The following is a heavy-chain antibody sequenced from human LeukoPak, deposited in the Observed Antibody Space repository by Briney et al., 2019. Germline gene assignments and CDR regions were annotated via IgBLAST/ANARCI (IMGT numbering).Heavy chain of an antibody. D-gene: IGHD1-26*01. V-gene: IGHV3-33*01. J-gene: IGHJ4*02. CDR2: IWYDGSNK. CDR1: GFTFSSYG. Sequence: RGGSLRLSCAASGFTFSSYGMHWVRQAPGKGLEWVAVIWYDGSNKYYADSVKGRFTISRDNSKNTLYLQMNSLRAEDTAVDYCGGGGELHFDYWGQGTLVTVSS. CDR3: GGGGELHFDY.